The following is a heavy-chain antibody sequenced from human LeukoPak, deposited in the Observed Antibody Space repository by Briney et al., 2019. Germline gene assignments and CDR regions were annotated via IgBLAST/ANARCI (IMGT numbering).Heavy chain of an antibody. CDR2: INTDGTVT. Sequence: TGGSLRLFCVASGFTFSKYWMLWVRQAPGKGLESVSRINTDGTVTTYADSVKGRFTVSRDNADNTMFLQMNSVRDEDTAVYYCATKQWLAPPPDSWGQGTPVTVSS. J-gene: IGHJ4*02. CDR3: ATKQWLAPPPDS. D-gene: IGHD6-19*01. V-gene: IGHV3-74*01. CDR1: GFTFSKYW.